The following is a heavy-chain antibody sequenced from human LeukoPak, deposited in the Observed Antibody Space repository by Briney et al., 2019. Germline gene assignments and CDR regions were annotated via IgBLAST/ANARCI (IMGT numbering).Heavy chain of an antibody. CDR3: AKSRRITIFGVVITDYYYYGMDV. J-gene: IGHJ6*02. D-gene: IGHD3-3*01. Sequence: GGSLRLSCAASGFSFKDYWMSWVRQAPGKGLEWAAIINKDGSEKYYVDSVKGRFTISRDNSKNTLYLQMNSLRAEDTAVYYCAKSRRITIFGVVITDYYYYGMDVWGQGTTVTVSS. V-gene: IGHV3-7*05. CDR2: INKDGSEK. CDR1: GFSFKDYW.